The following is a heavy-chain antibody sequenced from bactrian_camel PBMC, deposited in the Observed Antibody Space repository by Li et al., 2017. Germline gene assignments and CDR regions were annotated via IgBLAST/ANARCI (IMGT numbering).Heavy chain of an antibody. CDR1: GNTFC. Sequence: HVQLVESGGGSVQAGGSLRLSCAASGNTFCMAWYRQAPGNECDLVSSLTWDGTTYYDDSVKGRFTISHDNTKNTVYLQMNNLNPEDTAAYHCLTIEGGIPITTFPSCDHWGQGTQVTVS. V-gene: IGHV3S53*01. CDR2: LTWDGTT. D-gene: IGHD2*01. J-gene: IGHJ4*01. CDR3: LTIEGGIPITTFPSCDH.